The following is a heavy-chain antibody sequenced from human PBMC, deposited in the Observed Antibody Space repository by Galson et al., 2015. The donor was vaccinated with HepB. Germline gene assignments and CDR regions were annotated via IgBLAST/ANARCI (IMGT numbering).Heavy chain of an antibody. Sequence: SLRLSCAASGFTFSGYYMSWIRQAPGKGLEWVSYISSRSDYINYADSVKGRFTISRDNAKNSLYLQMNSLRAEDTAVYYCARDLFRTGVVTVTSGAFDIWGLGTMVTVSS. CDR3: ARDLFRTGVVTVTSGAFDI. V-gene: IGHV3-11*05. CDR1: GFTFSGYY. D-gene: IGHD2-21*02. CDR2: ISSRSDYI. J-gene: IGHJ3*02.